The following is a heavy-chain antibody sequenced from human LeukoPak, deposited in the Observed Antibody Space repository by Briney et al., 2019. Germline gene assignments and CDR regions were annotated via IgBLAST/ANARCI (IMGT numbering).Heavy chain of an antibody. D-gene: IGHD2-15*01. CDR3: ARMGVGRYCSGGSCYRYYYYGMDV. CDR1: GGSISSSRYY. CDR2: IYYSGST. J-gene: IGHJ6*02. Sequence: SETLSLTCTVSGGSISSSRYYWGWIRQPPGKGLEWIGSIYYSGSTYYNPSLKSRVTISVDTSKNQFSLKLSSVTAADTAVYYCARMGVGRYCSGGSCYRYYYYGMDVWGQGTTVTVSS. V-gene: IGHV4-39*01.